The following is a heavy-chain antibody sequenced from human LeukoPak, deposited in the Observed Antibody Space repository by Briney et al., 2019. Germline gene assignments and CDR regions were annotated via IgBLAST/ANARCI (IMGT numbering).Heavy chain of an antibody. CDR1: GXXVSSNXXX. J-gene: IGHJ5*02. CDR3: ARIGYSYGGP. CDR2: TYYRSKWYN. Sequence: SXXXXISGXXVSSNXXXXNWIXXSPXXGXXWLGRTYYRSKWYNDYAVSVKGRITINPDTSKNHFSLQLNSVTPEDTAIYYCARIGYSYGGPWGQETLVTVSS. V-gene: IGHV6-1*01. D-gene: IGHD5-18*01.